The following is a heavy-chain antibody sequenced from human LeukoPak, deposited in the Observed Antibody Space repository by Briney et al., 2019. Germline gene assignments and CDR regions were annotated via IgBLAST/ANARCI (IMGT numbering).Heavy chain of an antibody. J-gene: IGHJ4*02. D-gene: IGHD2-8*02. Sequence: PGGSLRLSCAASGFTFSSYGMHWVRQAPGKGLDWVAFIHHDGSNKYYADSVRGRFTISRDNSKSTLSLQMNSLRAEDTAIYYCATYRQVLLPFESWGQGTLVTVSS. CDR3: ATYRQVLLPFES. V-gene: IGHV3-30*02. CDR2: IHHDGSNK. CDR1: GFTFSSYG.